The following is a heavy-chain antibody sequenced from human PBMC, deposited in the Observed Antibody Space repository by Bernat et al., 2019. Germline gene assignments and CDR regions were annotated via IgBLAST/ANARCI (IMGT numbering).Heavy chain of an antibody. CDR1: GGSISSGGYY. CDR3: ARTYYDFWSGYSTAYYFDY. CDR2: IYYSGST. D-gene: IGHD3-3*01. V-gene: IGHV4-31*03. J-gene: IGHJ4*02. Sequence: QVQLQESGPGLVKPSQTLSLTCTVSGGSISSGGYYWSWIRQHPGKGLEWIGYIYYSGSTYYNPSLKSRVTISVVTSKNQFSLKLSSVTAADTAVYYCARTYYDFWSGYSTAYYFDYWGQGTLVTVSS.